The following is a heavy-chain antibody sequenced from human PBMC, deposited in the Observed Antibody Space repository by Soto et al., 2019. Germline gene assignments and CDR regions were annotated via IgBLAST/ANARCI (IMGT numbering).Heavy chain of an antibody. V-gene: IGHV3-33*01. Sequence: QVQLVESGGGVVQPGRSLRLSCAASGFTFSSYGMHWVRQAPGKGLEWVAVIWYDGSNKYYADSVKGRFTISRDNSKNTLYRQMNSLRAEDTAVYYCARDKVCSGGSCYYNVYYYYGMDVWGQGTTVTVSS. D-gene: IGHD2-15*01. CDR3: ARDKVCSGGSCYYNVYYYYGMDV. CDR2: IWYDGSNK. J-gene: IGHJ6*02. CDR1: GFTFSSYG.